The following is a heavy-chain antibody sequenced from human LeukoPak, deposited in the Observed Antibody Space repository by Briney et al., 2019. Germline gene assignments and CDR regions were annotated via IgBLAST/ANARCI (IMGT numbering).Heavy chain of an antibody. CDR3: ARHSWGYCGGGSCYSYDY. V-gene: IGHV4-39*01. Sequence: SETLSLTCTVSGGSISSSSYYWGWIRQPPGKGLEWIGSIYYSGSTYYNPSLKSRVTISVDTSKNQFSLKLSSVTAADTAVYYCARHSWGYCGGGSCYSYDYWGQGTLVTVSS. J-gene: IGHJ4*02. D-gene: IGHD2-15*01. CDR1: GGSISSSSYY. CDR2: IYYSGST.